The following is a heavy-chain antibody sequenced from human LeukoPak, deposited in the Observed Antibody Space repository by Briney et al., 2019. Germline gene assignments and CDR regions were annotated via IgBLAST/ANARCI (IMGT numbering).Heavy chain of an antibody. CDR2: IIPIFGTA. V-gene: IGHV1-69*05. CDR1: GGTFSSYA. Sequence: SVKVSCKASGGTFSSYAISWVRQAPGHGLEWMGGIIPIFGTANYAQKFQGRVTITTDESTSTAYVELSSLRSEDSAVYYCARATVTFRNVYYMDVWGKGTTVTVSS. J-gene: IGHJ6*03. D-gene: IGHD4-17*01. CDR3: ARATVTFRNVYYMDV.